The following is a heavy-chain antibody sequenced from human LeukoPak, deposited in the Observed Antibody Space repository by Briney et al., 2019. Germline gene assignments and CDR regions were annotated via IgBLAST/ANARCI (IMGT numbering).Heavy chain of an antibody. V-gene: IGHV3-23*01. D-gene: IGHD1-26*01. CDR3: AKAGEVGTPWAYFEC. Sequence: WGSLRLSCAASGFTFSSYAMSWVRQAPGKGLEWVSAISGSGGSTYYADSVKGRFTISRDNSKNTLYLQMNSLRAEDTAVYYCAKAGEVGTPWAYFECWGQGTLVTVSS. J-gene: IGHJ4*02. CDR2: ISGSGGST. CDR1: GFTFSSYA.